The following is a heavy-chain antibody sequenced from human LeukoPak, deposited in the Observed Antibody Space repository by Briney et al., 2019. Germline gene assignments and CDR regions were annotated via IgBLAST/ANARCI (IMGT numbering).Heavy chain of an antibody. CDR1: GGSISSYY. D-gene: IGHD6-13*01. CDR2: IYYSGST. V-gene: IGHV4-59*01. CDR3: ARSHDSSRWSFDY. J-gene: IGHJ4*02. Sequence: SETLSLTCTVSGGSISSYYWSWIRQPPGKGLEWIGYIYYSGSTNYNPSLKSRVTISVDTSKNQFSLKVSSVTAADTAVYYCARSHDSSRWSFDYWGQGTLVTVSS.